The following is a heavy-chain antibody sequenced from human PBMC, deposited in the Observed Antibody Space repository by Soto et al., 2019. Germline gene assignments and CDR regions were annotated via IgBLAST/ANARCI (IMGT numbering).Heavy chain of an antibody. CDR1: GGSISSGAYY. D-gene: IGHD5-12*01. V-gene: IGHV4-31*03. CDR2: IYYSGST. CDR3: ARGGPDGYNNYGYFDL. J-gene: IGHJ2*01. Sequence: QVQLQESGPGLVKPSQTLSLTCTVSGGSISSGAYYWSWIRQHPGKGLEWIGYIYYSGSTYYNPSHTRXVXMTXDTSKNQLSLKLSSVTAADTAVYYCARGGPDGYNNYGYFDLWGRGTLVTVSS.